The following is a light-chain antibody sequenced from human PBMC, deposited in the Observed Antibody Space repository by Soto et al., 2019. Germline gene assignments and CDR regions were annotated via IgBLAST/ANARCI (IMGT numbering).Light chain of an antibody. CDR3: QSFDSSLSASV. CDR1: SSNIGAGYD. CDR2: GNS. V-gene: IGLV1-40*01. Sequence: QSVLTQPPSVSGAPGQRVTISCTGSSSNIGAGYDVHWYQQLPGTAPKLLIYGNSNRPSGVPDRFSGFKSGTSASLAITGLQADDEADYCRQSFDSSLSASVFGGGTKLTVL. J-gene: IGLJ2*01.